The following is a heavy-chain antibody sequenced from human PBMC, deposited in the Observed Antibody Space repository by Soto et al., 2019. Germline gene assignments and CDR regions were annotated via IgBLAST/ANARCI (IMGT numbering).Heavy chain of an antibody. V-gene: IGHV3-66*01. CDR3: ASGYCSGGSCYPAY. CDR1: GFTVSRNY. CDR2: IASGDRT. J-gene: IGHJ4*02. Sequence: GGSLRLSCAASGFTVSRNYMTWVRQAPGEGPEWVSTIASGDRTYYGDSVKGRFTISRDNSKNTLYLQMNSLRADDTAVYYCASGYCSGGSCYPAYWGQGTLVTVSS. D-gene: IGHD2-15*01.